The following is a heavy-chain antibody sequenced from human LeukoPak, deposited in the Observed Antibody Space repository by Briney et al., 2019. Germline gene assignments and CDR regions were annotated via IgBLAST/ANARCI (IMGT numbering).Heavy chain of an antibody. CDR2: INSNSGDT. V-gene: IGHV1-2*02. Sequence: ASVKVSCKGSGYTFTDYYMHWVRQAPGQGLEWMGWINSNSGDTNYAQEFQGRATMTRDTSISTAYMELYRLTSDDTAVYYCARSGYYYGLDVWGQGTTVTVSS. CDR3: ARSGYYYGLDV. CDR1: GYTFTDYY. J-gene: IGHJ6*02. D-gene: IGHD1-26*01.